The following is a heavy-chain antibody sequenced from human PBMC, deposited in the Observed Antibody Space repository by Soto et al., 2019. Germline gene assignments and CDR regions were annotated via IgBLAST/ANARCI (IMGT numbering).Heavy chain of an antibody. V-gene: IGHV4-4*02. CDR2: IYHSGST. CDR3: ARGTYIGDYPFYYYYYYMDV. Sequence: SETLSLTCAVSGGSISSSNWWSWVRQPPGKGLEWIGEIYHSGSTNYNPSLKSRVTISVDKSKNQFSLKLSSVTAADTAVYYCARGTYIGDYPFYYYYYYMDVWGKGTTVTVSS. D-gene: IGHD4-17*01. CDR1: GGSISSSNW. J-gene: IGHJ6*03.